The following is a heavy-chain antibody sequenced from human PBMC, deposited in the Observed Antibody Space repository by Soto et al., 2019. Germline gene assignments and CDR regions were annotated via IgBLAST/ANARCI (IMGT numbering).Heavy chain of an antibody. CDR2: IYYSGST. D-gene: IGHD2-2*02. J-gene: IGHJ5*02. CDR1: GGSISSYY. Sequence: SETLSLTCTVSGGSISSYYWSWIREPPGKGLEWIGYIYYSGSTNYNPSLKSRVTISVDTSKNQFSLKLSSVTAADTAVYYCARGYCSSTSCYIWDNWFDPWGQGTLVTVSS. V-gene: IGHV4-59*01. CDR3: ARGYCSSTSCYIWDNWFDP.